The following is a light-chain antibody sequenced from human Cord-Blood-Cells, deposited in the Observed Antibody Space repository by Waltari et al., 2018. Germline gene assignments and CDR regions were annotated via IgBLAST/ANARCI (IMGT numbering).Light chain of an antibody. CDR3: QQYYSTPIT. V-gene: IGKV4-1*01. CDR1: QSVLYSSNNKNY. Sequence: DIVMTQSPDSLAVSLGERATINCKSSQSVLYSSNNKNYLAWYQQKPGQRPKLLIYCASTRESGVPDRFSGSGSGTDFTLTIRSLQAEDVAVYYCQQYYSTPITFGQGTRLEIK. CDR2: CAS. J-gene: IGKJ5*01.